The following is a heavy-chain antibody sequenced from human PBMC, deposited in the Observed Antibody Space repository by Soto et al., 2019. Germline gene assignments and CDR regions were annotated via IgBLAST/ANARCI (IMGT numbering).Heavy chain of an antibody. V-gene: IGHV3-21*01. CDR1: GFTFSSYS. D-gene: IGHD4-4*01. CDR2: ISSSSSYI. Sequence: EVQLVESGGGLVKPGWSLRLSCAASGFTFSSYSMNWVRQAPGKGLEWVSSISSSSSYIYYADSVKGRFTISRDNAKNSLYLQMNSLRAEDTAVYYCARVGNSKVMVDPWGQGTLVTVSS. J-gene: IGHJ5*02. CDR3: ARVGNSKVMVDP.